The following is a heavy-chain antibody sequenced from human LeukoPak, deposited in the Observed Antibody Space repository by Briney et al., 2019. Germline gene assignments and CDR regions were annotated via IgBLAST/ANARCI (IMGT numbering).Heavy chain of an antibody. V-gene: IGHV3-21*01. D-gene: IGHD6-13*01. J-gene: IGHJ4*02. CDR1: GFTFSSYS. CDR2: ISSSSSYI. Sequence: GGSLRLSCAASGFTFSSYSMNLVRQAPGKGLEWVSSISSSSSYIYYADSVKGRFTISRDNAKNSLYLQMNSLRAEDTAVYYCARDQRGAAAGNLDYWGQGTLVTVSS. CDR3: ARDQRGAAAGNLDY.